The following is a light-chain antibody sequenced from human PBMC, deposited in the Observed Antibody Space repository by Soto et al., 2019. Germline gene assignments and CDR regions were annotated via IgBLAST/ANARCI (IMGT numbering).Light chain of an antibody. J-gene: IGKJ1*01. CDR2: GAS. Sequence: EIVMTQSPATLSVSPGERATLSCRASQSVSRNLAWYRQKPGQAPRLLIYGASTRATGIPGTFSGSGSGTEFTLTISSLQSEDIAVYYCLQYHNWPRTFGQGTKVEIK. V-gene: IGKV3-15*01. CDR3: LQYHNWPRT. CDR1: QSVSRN.